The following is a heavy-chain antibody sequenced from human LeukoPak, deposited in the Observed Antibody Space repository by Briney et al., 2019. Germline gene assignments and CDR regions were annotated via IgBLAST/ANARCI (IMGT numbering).Heavy chain of an antibody. CDR2: MNPNSGNT. V-gene: IGHV1-8*03. D-gene: IGHD6-19*01. CDR3: ARDSVLRIEVAEGYWFDP. Sequence: ASVTVSFTASGYTFTSYDINWVRQATGQGLEWMGWMNPNSGNTGYAQKFQGRVTITRNTSISTAYMELSSLRSEDTAVYYCARDSVLRIEVAEGYWFDPWGQGTLVTVSS. J-gene: IGHJ5*02. CDR1: GYTFTSYD.